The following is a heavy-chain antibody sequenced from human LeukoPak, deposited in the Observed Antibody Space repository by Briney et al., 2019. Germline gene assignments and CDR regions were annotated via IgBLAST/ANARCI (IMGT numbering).Heavy chain of an antibody. CDR3: VTLRGFGPLPSSYYYYYGMDV. Sequence: GASVKVSCKASGYTFTSYDINWVRQATGQGLEWMGWMNPNSGNTGYAQKFQGRVTMTRNTSISTAYMELSSLRSEDTAVYYCVTLRGFGPLPSSYYYYYGMDVWGQGTTVTVSS. V-gene: IGHV1-8*01. CDR1: GYTFTSYD. J-gene: IGHJ6*02. D-gene: IGHD3-10*01. CDR2: MNPNSGNT.